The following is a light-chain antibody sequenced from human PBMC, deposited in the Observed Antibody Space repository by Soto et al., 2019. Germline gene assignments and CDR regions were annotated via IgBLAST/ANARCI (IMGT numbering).Light chain of an antibody. CDR3: EAWDDSLNGRV. V-gene: IGLV1-44*01. CDR1: SSNIGSNT. Sequence: QSVLTQPPSASGTPGQRVTISCAGGSSNIGSNTVNRYQQLPGTAPKVLLYSINQRPSGVPDRFSGSKSGTSASLAISRRQPEDDDDYYCEAWDDSLNGRVFGGGTKLTVL. J-gene: IGLJ3*02. CDR2: SIN.